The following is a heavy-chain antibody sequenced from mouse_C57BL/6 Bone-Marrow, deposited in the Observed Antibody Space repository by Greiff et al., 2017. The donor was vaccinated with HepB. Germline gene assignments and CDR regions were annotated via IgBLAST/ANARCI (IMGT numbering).Heavy chain of an antibody. J-gene: IGHJ3*01. CDR1: GYTFTSYW. Sequence: QVQLQQPGAELVRPGSSVKLSCKASGYTFTSYWMHWVKQRPIQGLEWIGNIDPSDSEPHYNQKFKDKAKLTVYKSASTAYMQLRSLTSEDSAVYYCAREGGVWFAYWGQGTLVTVSA. CDR2: IDPSDSEP. CDR3: AREGGVWFAY. V-gene: IGHV1-52*01.